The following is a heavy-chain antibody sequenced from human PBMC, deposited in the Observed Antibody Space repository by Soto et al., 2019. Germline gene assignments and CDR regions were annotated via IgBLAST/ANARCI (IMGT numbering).Heavy chain of an antibody. V-gene: IGHV4-30-2*01. CDR2: IYHSGST. CDR3: AREVVITPSYFDY. J-gene: IGHJ4*02. D-gene: IGHD3-22*01. Sequence: LSLTCAVSGGSISSGGYSWSWIRQPPGKGLEWIGYIYHSGSTYYNPSLKSRVTISVDRSKNQFSLKLSSVTAADTAVYYCAREVVITPSYFDYWGQGTLVTVSS. CDR1: GGSISSGGYS.